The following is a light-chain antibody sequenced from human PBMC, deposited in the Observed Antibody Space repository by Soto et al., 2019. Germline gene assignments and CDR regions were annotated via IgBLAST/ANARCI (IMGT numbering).Light chain of an antibody. V-gene: IGKV3-20*01. CDR3: QHYGSSRT. Sequence: EIVLTQSPGTLSLSPGERATLSCRASQSVSTSYLAWYQHKPGQAPRLLIYGASRRATAVPDRFSGSGSGRDYTLTISRLEPEDFAVYYCQHYGSSRTFGQGTKVEIK. CDR1: QSVSTSY. J-gene: IGKJ1*01. CDR2: GAS.